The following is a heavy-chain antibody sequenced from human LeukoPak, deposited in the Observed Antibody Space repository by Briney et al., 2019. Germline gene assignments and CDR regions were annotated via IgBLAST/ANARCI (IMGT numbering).Heavy chain of an antibody. CDR3: ARDRGVPGPGNALDI. J-gene: IGHJ3*02. Sequence: ASVRVSCNASGYTFTNYHMHWVRQAPGQGLEWLGLVKPKSGDSDLVQKFRGRVTVTTDVSTTTIHMELSNLRSDDTAVYYCARDRGVPGPGNALDIWGQGTMVTVSS. CDR1: GYTFTNYH. D-gene: IGHD2-8*01. V-gene: IGHV1-2*06. CDR2: VKPKSGDS.